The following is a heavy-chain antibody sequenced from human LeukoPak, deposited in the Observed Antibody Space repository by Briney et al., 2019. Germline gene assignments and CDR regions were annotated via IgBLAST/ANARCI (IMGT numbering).Heavy chain of an antibody. Sequence: GGSLRLSCAASGFTFSDYYISWIRQAPGKGLEWVSYISSSGSTIYYADSVKGRFTISRDNAKNSLYLQMNSLRAEDTAVYYCAGYSGYESRFRRYYGMDVWGQGNTVTVSS. J-gene: IGHJ6*02. D-gene: IGHD5-12*01. CDR1: GFTFSDYY. CDR2: ISSSGSTI. V-gene: IGHV3-11*01. CDR3: AGYSGYESRFRRYYGMDV.